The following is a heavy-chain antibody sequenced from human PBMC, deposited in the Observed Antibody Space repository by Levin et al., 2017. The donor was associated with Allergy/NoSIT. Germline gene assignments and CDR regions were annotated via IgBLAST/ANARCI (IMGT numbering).Heavy chain of an antibody. CDR1: GFTFSNAW. J-gene: IGHJ4*02. Sequence: PGGSLRLSCAASGFTFSNAWMSWVRQAPGKGLEWVGRIKSKTDGGTTDYAAPVKGRFTISRDDSKNTLYLQMNSLKTEDTAVYYCTTDSETTVIGDKFDYWGQGTLVTVSS. CDR3: TTDSETTVIGDKFDY. V-gene: IGHV3-15*01. D-gene: IGHD4-17*01. CDR2: IKSKTDGGTT.